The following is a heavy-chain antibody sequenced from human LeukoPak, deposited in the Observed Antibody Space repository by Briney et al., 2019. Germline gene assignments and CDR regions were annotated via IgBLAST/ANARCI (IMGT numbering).Heavy chain of an antibody. CDR2: INTNTGNP. Sequence: ASVKVSCKASGYTFTGYTMHWVRQAPGQGLERMGWINTNTGNPTYAQGFTGRFVFSLDTSVSTAYLQITSLKAEDTAVYYCARDRCSGYSCYSRFDSWGQGTLVTVSS. CDR1: GYTFTGYT. CDR3: ARDRCSGYSCYSRFDS. J-gene: IGHJ4*02. D-gene: IGHD2-15*01. V-gene: IGHV7-4-1*02.